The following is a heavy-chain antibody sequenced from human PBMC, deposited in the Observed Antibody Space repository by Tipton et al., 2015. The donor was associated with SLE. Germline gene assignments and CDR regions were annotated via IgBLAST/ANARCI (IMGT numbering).Heavy chain of an antibody. V-gene: IGHV3-48*03. Sequence: GSLRLSCAASGFIFNYYEMTWVRQAPGKGLEWVSYISSSGSTIYYADSVKGRFTISRDNAKSALYLQMNSLRAEDTAVYYCARGGLRFGDYFDYWGQGALVTVSS. J-gene: IGHJ4*02. D-gene: IGHD3-3*01. CDR2: ISSSGSTI. CDR3: ARGGLRFGDYFDY. CDR1: GFIFNYYE.